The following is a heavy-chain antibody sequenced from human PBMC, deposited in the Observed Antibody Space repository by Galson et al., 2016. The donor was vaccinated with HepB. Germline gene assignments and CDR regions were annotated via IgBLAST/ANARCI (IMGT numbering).Heavy chain of an antibody. V-gene: IGHV3-23*01. CDR3: AKDPTVVGPTAEGY. CDR1: GFTFSNYA. CDR2: ISGSGGST. Sequence: SLRLSCAASGFTFSNYAMSWVRQAPGKGLKWVSSISGSGGSTYYADSVKGRFTISRDNSKNTLYLQMNSLRAEDTALYYCAKDPTVVGPTAEGYWGQGTLVTVSS. J-gene: IGHJ4*02. D-gene: IGHD1-26*01.